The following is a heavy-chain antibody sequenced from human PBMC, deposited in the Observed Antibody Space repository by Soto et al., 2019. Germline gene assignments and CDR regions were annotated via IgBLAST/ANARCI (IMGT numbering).Heavy chain of an antibody. CDR1: GFTVGSNH. J-gene: IGHJ4*02. Sequence: EVQLVESGGGLTQPGGSLRLSCAVSGFTVGSNHVTWVRQATGKGLQWVSAIYNDGSTYYADSVKGRFTISRDNSKIAVFLQMNSLRAEDTAVYFCAGYGGNSVWGQGTLVTVSS. CDR3: AGYGGNSV. D-gene: IGHD4-17*01. V-gene: IGHV3-53*01. CDR2: IYNDGST.